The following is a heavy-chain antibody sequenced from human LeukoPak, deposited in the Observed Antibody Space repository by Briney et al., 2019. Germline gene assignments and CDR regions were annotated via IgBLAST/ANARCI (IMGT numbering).Heavy chain of an antibody. CDR3: TRGPYSNLGRFDY. J-gene: IGHJ4*02. V-gene: IGHV4-4*02. CDR2: IYHSGST. CDR1: GGSISSSNW. D-gene: IGHD4-11*01. Sequence: PSETLSLTCAVSGGSISSSNWWSWVRQPPGKGLEWIGEIYHSGSTNYNPSLKSRVTISVDKSKNQFSLKLSSVTAADTAMYYCTRGPYSNLGRFDYWGQGTLVTVSS.